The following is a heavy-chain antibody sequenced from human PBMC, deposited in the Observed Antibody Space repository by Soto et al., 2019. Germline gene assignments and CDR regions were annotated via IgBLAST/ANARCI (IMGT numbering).Heavy chain of an antibody. D-gene: IGHD5-12*01. CDR2: IYHSGST. CDR1: GGSISRGGYS. V-gene: IGHV4-30-2*01. CDR3: AAGGGLPRYY. Sequence: QLQLQESGSGLVKPSQTLSLTCAVSGGSISRGGYSWSWIRQPPGKGLEWIGYIYHSGSTYYNPSRKSRVTISLDRSKNQFSLKLSSVTAADTAVYYCAAGGGLPRYYWGQGTLVTVSS. J-gene: IGHJ4*02.